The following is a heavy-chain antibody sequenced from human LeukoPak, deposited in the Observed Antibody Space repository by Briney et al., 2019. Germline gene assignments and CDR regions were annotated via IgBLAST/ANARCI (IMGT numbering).Heavy chain of an antibody. J-gene: IGHJ4*02. V-gene: IGHV1-46*01. CDR2: INPSGGYT. Sequence: ASVKVSCKASGYTFTSYYMHWVRQAPGQGLEWMGIINPSGGYTSYAQKFQGRLTMTRDTSTNTVYMELTSLRSEDTAVYYCAREVMDNLRFDYWGQGTLVTVPS. CDR3: AREVMDNLRFDY. CDR1: GYTFTSYY. D-gene: IGHD1-14*01.